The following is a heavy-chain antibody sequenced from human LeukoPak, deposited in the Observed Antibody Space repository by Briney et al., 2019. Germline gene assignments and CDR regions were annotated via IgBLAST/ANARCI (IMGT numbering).Heavy chain of an antibody. J-gene: IGHJ4*02. CDR2: IKQDGSEI. CDR1: GFTFRSYW. V-gene: IGHV3-7*01. Sequence: GGSLRLSCAASGFTFRSYWMSWVRQAPGKGLEWVANIKQDGSEIYYVDSVKGRFTISRDNAKNSLYLQMNSLRAEDTAVYYCARLDDDGFFDYWGQGTLVTVSS. CDR3: ARLDDDGFFDY. D-gene: IGHD4/OR15-4a*01.